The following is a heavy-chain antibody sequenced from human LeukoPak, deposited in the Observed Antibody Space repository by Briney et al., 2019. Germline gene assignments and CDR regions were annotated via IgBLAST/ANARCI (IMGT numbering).Heavy chain of an antibody. V-gene: IGHV4-59*08. D-gene: IGHD2-15*01. CDR3: ARSLPTYCSGGSCYYYGMDV. Sequence: SETLSLTCTVSGGSISSYYWSWIRQPPGKGLEWIGYIYYSGSTNYNPSLKSRVTISVDTSKNQFSLKLSSVTAADTAVYYCARSLPTYCSGGSCYYYGMDVWGQGTTVTVSS. CDR2: IYYSGST. CDR1: GGSISSYY. J-gene: IGHJ6*02.